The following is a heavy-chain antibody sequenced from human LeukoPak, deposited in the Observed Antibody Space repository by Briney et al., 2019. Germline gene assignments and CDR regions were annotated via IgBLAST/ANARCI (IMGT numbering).Heavy chain of an antibody. V-gene: IGHV3-21*01. CDR1: GFTFSSYS. J-gene: IGHJ3*02. Sequence: PGGSLRLSCAASGFTFSSYSMNWVRQAPGEGLEWVSSISSSSSYIYYADSVKGRFTISRDNAKNSLYLQMNSLRAEDTAVYYCASLMYYYDTDQGAFDIWGQGTMVTVSS. CDR2: ISSSSSYI. CDR3: ASLMYYYDTDQGAFDI. D-gene: IGHD3-22*01.